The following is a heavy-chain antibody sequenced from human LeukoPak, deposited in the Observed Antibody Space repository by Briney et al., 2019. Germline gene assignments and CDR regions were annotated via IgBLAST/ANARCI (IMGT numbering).Heavy chain of an antibody. D-gene: IGHD3-16*02. Sequence: GGSLTLSCAASGFTFSSYSMNWVRQAPGKGLEWVSSISSSSSYIYYADSVKGRFTISRDNAKNSLYLQMNSLKAEDTAVYYCAREDYDYVWGSYRVFDYWGQGTLVTVSS. J-gene: IGHJ4*02. CDR3: AREDYDYVWGSYRVFDY. CDR2: ISSSSSYI. CDR1: GFTFSSYS. V-gene: IGHV3-21*01.